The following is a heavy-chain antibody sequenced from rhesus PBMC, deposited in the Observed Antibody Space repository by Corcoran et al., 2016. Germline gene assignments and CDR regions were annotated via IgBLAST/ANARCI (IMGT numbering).Heavy chain of an antibody. CDR1: GGSISDSYR. Sequence: QVQLQESGPGLVKPSETLSLTCAVSGGSISDSYRWSWIRQPPGKGLEWIGYIDGSSTSTNYTPSLNSRVTISKDTSKNQFAFKLSSVTAADTAVYYCARDGEYSNYVRYWYFDLWGPGTPITISS. J-gene: IGHJ2*01. V-gene: IGHV4S10*01. CDR3: ARDGEYSNYVRYWYFDL. CDR2: IDGSSTST. D-gene: IGHD4-23*01.